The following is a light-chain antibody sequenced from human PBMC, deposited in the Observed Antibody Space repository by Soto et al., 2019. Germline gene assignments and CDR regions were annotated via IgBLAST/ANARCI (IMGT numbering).Light chain of an antibody. J-gene: IGLJ1*01. Sequence: QPVLTQPRSGSGFPGQSVTISCTGTSSDVGGYNYVSWYQQHPGKAPKLMIYDVSKRPSGVPDRFSGSKSGNTASLTISGLQAEDEADYYCCSYAGSSFYVFGTGTKVTVL. CDR3: CSYAGSSFYV. CDR2: DVS. CDR1: SSDVGGYNY. V-gene: IGLV2-11*01.